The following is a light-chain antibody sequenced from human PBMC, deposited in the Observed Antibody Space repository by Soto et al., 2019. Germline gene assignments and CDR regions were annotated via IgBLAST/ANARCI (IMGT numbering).Light chain of an antibody. CDR2: AAS. Sequence: DIQMTQYPSSLSASVGDIVTITCLASQSISSYLNWYQQKPGKATKLLIYAASSLQSGVPSRFSGSGSGTDFTITISSLQPEDFATYYCQQSYSTLRTFGQGAKV. CDR3: QQSYSTLRT. V-gene: IGKV1-39*01. J-gene: IGKJ1*01. CDR1: QSISSY.